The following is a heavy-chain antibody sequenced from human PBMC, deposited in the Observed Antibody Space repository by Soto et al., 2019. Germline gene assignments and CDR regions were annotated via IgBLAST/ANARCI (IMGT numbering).Heavy chain of an antibody. CDR1: GVTISSYY. CDR3: ARVGGYEPYYYYYMDV. J-gene: IGHJ6*03. Sequence: SETLSLTCTVSGVTISSYYWSWIRQPPGKGLEWIGYIYYSGSTNYNPSLKSRVTISVDTSKNQFSLKLSSVTAADTAVYYCARVGGYEPYYYYYMDVWGKGTTVTVSS. D-gene: IGHD5-12*01. V-gene: IGHV4-59*01. CDR2: IYYSGST.